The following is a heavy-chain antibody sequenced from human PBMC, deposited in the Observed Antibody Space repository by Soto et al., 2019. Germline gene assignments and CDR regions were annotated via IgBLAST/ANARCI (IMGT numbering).Heavy chain of an antibody. Sequence: SETLSLICTVSGGSISSYYWSWIRQPPGKGLEWIGYIYYSGSTNYNLSLKSRVTISLDTSKNQFSLKLSSVTAADTAVYYCARGQYYYGSGKYYDYGMDVWGQGTTVTVSS. D-gene: IGHD3-10*01. V-gene: IGHV4-59*01. CDR2: IYYSGST. CDR1: GGSISSYY. CDR3: ARGQYYYGSGKYYDYGMDV. J-gene: IGHJ6*02.